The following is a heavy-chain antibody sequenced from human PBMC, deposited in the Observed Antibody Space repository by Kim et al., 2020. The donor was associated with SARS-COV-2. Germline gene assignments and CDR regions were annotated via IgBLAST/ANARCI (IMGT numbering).Heavy chain of an antibody. V-gene: IGHV3-53*01. CDR1: GFTVSSNY. CDR3: ARGSRPRREFDF. D-gene: IGHD6-25*01. J-gene: IGHJ4*02. CDR2: IFFAGGT. Sequence: GGSLRLSCAASGFTVSSNYMTWVRQAPGKGEWVSVIFFAGGTFYTDSVKGRFTISRDNSKNTVDLQMNSPRAEDTAVYYCARGSRPRREFDFWGQGTLVT.